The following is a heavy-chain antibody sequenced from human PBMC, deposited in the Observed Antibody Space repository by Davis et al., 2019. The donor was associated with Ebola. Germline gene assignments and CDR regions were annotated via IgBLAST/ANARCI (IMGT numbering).Heavy chain of an antibody. V-gene: IGHV4-59*04. J-gene: IGHJ4*02. D-gene: IGHD2-2*01. CDR3: AKAVGGGTSSLFDT. CDR2: IYHGGTT. Sequence: MPSETLSLTCTVSGGSISTYHWNWIRQTPGKGLEWIGYIYHGGTTYYNPSLKSRVTISIDNSKNQFSLKLNSVTAADTAVYFCAKAVGGGTSSLFDTWGQGTMVTVSA. CDR1: GGSISTYH.